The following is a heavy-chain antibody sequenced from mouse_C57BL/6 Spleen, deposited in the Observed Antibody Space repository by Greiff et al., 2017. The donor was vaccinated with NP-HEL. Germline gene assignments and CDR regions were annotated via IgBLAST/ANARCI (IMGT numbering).Heavy chain of an antibody. J-gene: IGHJ2*01. CDR3: ARWLIDY. CDR1: GYTFPSYT. D-gene: IGHD2-2*01. CDR2: INPSSGYT. V-gene: IGHV1-4*01. Sequence: QVQLQQSGAELARPGASVKMSCKASGYTFPSYTMHWVKQRPGQGLEWIGYINPSSGYTKYNQKFKDKATLTADKSSSTAYMQLSSLTSEDSAVYYCARWLIDYWGQGTTLTVSS.